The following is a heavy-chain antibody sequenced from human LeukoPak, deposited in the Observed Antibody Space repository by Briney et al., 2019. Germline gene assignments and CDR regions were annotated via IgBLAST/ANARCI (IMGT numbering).Heavy chain of an antibody. Sequence: GRSLRLSCAASGFTFSGSAMHWVRQASGKGLEWVGRIRSKANSYATAYAASVKGRFTISRDDSKNTAYLQMNSLKTEDTAVYYCTRLDGSYSWGQGTLVTVSS. D-gene: IGHD1-26*01. J-gene: IGHJ4*02. CDR2: IRSKANSYAT. CDR3: TRLDGSYS. CDR1: GFTFSGSA. V-gene: IGHV3-73*01.